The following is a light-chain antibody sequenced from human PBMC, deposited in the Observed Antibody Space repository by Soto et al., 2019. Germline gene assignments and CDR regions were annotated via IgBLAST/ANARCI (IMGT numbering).Light chain of an antibody. CDR2: EVT. CDR1: SGDIGSYNR. J-gene: IGLJ1*01. V-gene: IGLV2-14*01. Sequence: QPALTQPASVSGSPGQSITISCTGTSGDIGSYNRVSWYQQHPGKAPKLIIYEVTDRPSGVSNRFSGSKSGNTASLTISGLQAEDEAEYYCSSYTNISTRACVFGTGTKVTVL. CDR3: SSYTNISTRACV.